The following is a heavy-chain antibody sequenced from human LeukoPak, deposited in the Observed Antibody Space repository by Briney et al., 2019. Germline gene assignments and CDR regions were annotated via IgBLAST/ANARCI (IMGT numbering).Heavy chain of an antibody. V-gene: IGHV3-23*01. CDR1: GFTFSSYA. CDR3: AKNSIWSGYYFDY. D-gene: IGHD3-3*01. CDR2: SGGGGST. J-gene: IGHJ4*02. Sequence: GGSLRLSCAASGFTFSSYAMTWVRQAPGKGLEWVSTSGGGGSTNYADSVKGRFTLSRDNSKNTLYLQMNSLRAEDTAVYYCAKNSIWSGYYFDYWGQGTLVTVSS.